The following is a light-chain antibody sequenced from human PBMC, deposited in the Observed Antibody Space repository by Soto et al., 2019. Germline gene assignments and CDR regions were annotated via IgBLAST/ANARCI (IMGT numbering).Light chain of an antibody. J-gene: IGLJ1*01. Sequence: QSALTQPASVSGSPGQSITISCTXTXSDXGXYNYVSWYQQHPGKAPKLMIYEVSNRPSGVSNRFSGSKSGNTASLTISGLQAEDEADYYCSSYTSSSIDYVFGTGTKLTVL. V-gene: IGLV2-14*01. CDR1: XSDXGXYNY. CDR2: EVS. CDR3: SSYTSSSIDYV.